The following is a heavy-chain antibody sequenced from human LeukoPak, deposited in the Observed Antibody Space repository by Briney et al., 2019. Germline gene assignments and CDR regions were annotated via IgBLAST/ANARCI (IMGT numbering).Heavy chain of an antibody. CDR3: ARGFYGSGSYYSPGFDP. J-gene: IGHJ5*02. CDR1: GFTFSSYD. D-gene: IGHD3-10*01. Sequence: GGSLRLSCAASGFTFSSYDMHWVRQATGKGLEWVSAIGTAGDTYYPGSVKGRFTISRENAKNSLYLQMNSLRAGDTAVYYCARGFYGSGSYYSPGFDPWGQGTLVTVSS. V-gene: IGHV3-13*01. CDR2: IGTAGDT.